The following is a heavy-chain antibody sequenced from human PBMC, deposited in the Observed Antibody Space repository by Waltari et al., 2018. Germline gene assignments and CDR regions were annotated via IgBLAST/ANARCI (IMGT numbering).Heavy chain of an antibody. Sequence: HVQLVQSGAEVKQPGSSGKVSCKASGASVGGSGISWGLLAPGQGLEGMEVIIPIFGIPEYSQKFHERLTITADESTSTAYMELSRLSSEDTAIYYCARHELGISQYYYNMYVWGQGTTVTISS. J-gene: IGHJ6*03. CDR2: IIPIFGIP. V-gene: IGHV1-69*12. CDR3: ARHELGISQYYYNMYV. CDR1: GASVGGSG. D-gene: IGHD3-16*01.